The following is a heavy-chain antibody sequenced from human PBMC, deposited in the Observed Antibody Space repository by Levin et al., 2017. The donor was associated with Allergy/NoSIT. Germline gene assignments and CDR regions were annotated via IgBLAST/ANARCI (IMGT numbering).Heavy chain of an antibody. Sequence: RTGGSLRLSCAASGFVFDTFAMSWVRHIPGEGLQWVSTVSGISDGTYYADSVKGRFTVSRDNSKNTLYLQMNSLRAEDTAVYYCAKHRHYSGLPRSYFDGWGQGTLVTVSS. CDR3: AKHRHYSGLPRSYFDG. D-gene: IGHD5-12*01. CDR1: GFVFDTFA. J-gene: IGHJ4*02. CDR2: VSGISDGT. V-gene: IGHV3-23*01.